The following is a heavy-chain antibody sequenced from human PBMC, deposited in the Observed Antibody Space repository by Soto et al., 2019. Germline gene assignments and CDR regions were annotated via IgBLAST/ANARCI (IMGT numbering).Heavy chain of an antibody. CDR3: ARNDQGSSSPWFGYYYYGMDV. CDR1: GYTFTSYG. Sequence: QVQLVQSGAEVKKPGASVKVSCKASGYTFTSYGISWVRQAPGQGLEWMGWISAYNGNTNYAQKLQGRVTMTTDTSTTTAYMELRSLRSDATAVYYCARNDQGSSSPWFGYYYYGMDVWGQGTTVTVSS. V-gene: IGHV1-18*01. CDR2: ISAYNGNT. J-gene: IGHJ6*02. D-gene: IGHD6-6*01.